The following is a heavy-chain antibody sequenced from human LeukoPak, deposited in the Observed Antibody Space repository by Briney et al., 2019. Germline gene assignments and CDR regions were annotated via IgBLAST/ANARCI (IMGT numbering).Heavy chain of an antibody. CDR1: GASFSSYY. D-gene: IGHD4-17*01. CDR2: IYYSGST. CDR3: ARRDMTTVTPYYYMDV. J-gene: IGHJ6*03. Sequence: SETLSLTCTVSGASFSSYYWSWLRQPPGKGLEWIGSIYYSGSTYYNPSLKSRVTISVDTSKNQFSLKLSSVTAADTAVYYCARRDMTTVTPYYYMDVWGKGTTVTISS. V-gene: IGHV4-59*05.